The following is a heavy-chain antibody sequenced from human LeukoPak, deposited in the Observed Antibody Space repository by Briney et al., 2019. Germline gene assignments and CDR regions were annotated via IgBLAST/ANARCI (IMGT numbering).Heavy chain of an antibody. V-gene: IGHV1-46*01. CDR1: GYTFTSYY. CDR3: ATDLIVVVPAAEPPAEYFQH. J-gene: IGHJ1*01. Sequence: ASVKVSCKASGYTFTSYYMHWVRQAPGQGLEWMGIINPSGGSTSYAQKFQGRVTMTRDTSTSTVYMELSSLRSEDTAVYYCATDLIVVVPAAEPPAEYFQHWGQGTLVTVSS. D-gene: IGHD2-2*01. CDR2: INPSGGST.